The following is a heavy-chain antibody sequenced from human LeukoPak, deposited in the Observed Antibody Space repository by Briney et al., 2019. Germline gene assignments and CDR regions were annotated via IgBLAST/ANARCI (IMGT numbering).Heavy chain of an antibody. D-gene: IGHD6-19*01. Sequence: PGGSLRLSCAASGFTFSNYAMSWVRQAPGKGLEWVSSLSGSGGSTYHADSVKGRFTISRDNSKNTLYLQMNSLRAEDTAVYYCARPHSSGWYGAFDIWGQGTMVTVSS. J-gene: IGHJ3*02. CDR2: LSGSGGST. CDR1: GFTFSNYA. CDR3: ARPHSSGWYGAFDI. V-gene: IGHV3-23*01.